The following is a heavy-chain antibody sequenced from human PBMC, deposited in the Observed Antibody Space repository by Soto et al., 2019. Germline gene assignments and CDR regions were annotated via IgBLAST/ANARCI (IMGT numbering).Heavy chain of an antibody. V-gene: IGHV3-23*01. CDR2: ISGSGGST. Sequence: EVQLLASGGGLVQPGGSLRLSCAASGFTFSSFSMTWVRQAPGKGLEWIASISGSGGSTYYADSVKGRFTISRDNSKNTLYLQMNSLGAEDTAVFYCGKKRGDRSYTDVWGEGTTVSVSS. J-gene: IGHJ6*01. CDR1: GFTFSSFS. CDR3: GKKRGDRSYTDV. D-gene: IGHD2-2*02.